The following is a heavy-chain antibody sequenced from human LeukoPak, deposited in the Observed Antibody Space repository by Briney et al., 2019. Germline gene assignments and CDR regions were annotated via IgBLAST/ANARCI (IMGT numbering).Heavy chain of an antibody. CDR3: ARRDDYGKSYYYYYYMDV. CDR1: GWSFSGYY. D-gene: IGHD4-17*01. V-gene: IGHV4-34*01. CDR2: INHSGST. J-gene: IGHJ6*03. Sequence: SDTLSLTCAVYGWSFSGYYWSWIRQPPGKGLEWIGEINHSGSTNYNPSLKSRVTISIDTSKNQFSLKLSSVPAADTAVYYCARRDDYGKSYYYYYYMDVWGKGTTVTISS.